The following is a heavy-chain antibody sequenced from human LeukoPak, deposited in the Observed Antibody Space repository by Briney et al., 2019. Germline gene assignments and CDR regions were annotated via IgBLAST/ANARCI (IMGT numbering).Heavy chain of an antibody. CDR3: ARVWYGSGSPGYMDV. J-gene: IGHJ6*03. V-gene: IGHV3-7*03. CDR1: GFTFTYAW. Sequence: TGGSLRLSCAASGFTFTYAWMYWVRQAPGKGLEWVANIKQDGSEKYYVDSVKGRFTISRDNAKNSLYLQMNSLRAEDTAVYYCARVWYGSGSPGYMDVWGKGTTVTISS. CDR2: IKQDGSEK. D-gene: IGHD3-10*01.